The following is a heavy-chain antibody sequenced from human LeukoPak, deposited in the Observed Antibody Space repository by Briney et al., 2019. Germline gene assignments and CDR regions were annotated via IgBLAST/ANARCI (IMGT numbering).Heavy chain of an antibody. CDR2: IYYSGST. V-gene: IGHV4-61*05. J-gene: IGHJ4*02. CDR3: ARAEVLPDFYDTSGGFDY. CDR1: GVSISSSNSY. Sequence: PSETLSLTCTVSGVSISSSNSYWGWIRQPPGKGLEWIGYIYYSGSTNYNPSLKSRVTISVDTSKNQFSLKLSSVTAADTAVYYCARAEVLPDFYDTSGGFDYWGQGTLVTVSS. D-gene: IGHD3-22*01.